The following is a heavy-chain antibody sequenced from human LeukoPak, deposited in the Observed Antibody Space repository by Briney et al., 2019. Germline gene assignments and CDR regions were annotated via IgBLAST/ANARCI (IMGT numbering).Heavy chain of an antibody. CDR3: AREYCTNGVCYKRFDY. Sequence: GGSLRLSCAASGFTFSSYGMSWVRQAPGQGLEWVSHISRSDDYTYYADSVKGRFTISRDHSKNTLYLQMGSLRAEDMAVYYCAREYCTNGVCYKRFDYWGQGTLVTVSS. J-gene: IGHJ4*02. CDR1: GFTFSSYG. D-gene: IGHD2-8*01. V-gene: IGHV3-23*01. CDR2: ISRSDDYT.